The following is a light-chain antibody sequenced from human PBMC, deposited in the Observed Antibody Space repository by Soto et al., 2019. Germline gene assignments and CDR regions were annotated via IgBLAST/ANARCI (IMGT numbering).Light chain of an antibody. J-gene: IGLJ3*02. CDR1: NSDLGSYNL. V-gene: IGLV2-23*02. Sequence: QSALTQPASVSGSPGQSITISCTGTNSDLGSYNLVSWYQQHPGKAPKLMIYEVFRRPSGVSNRFSGSKSGTTASLTISGLQAEDEADYYCCSYGGSSTFRVFGGGTKLTVL. CDR2: EVF. CDR3: CSYGGSSTFRV.